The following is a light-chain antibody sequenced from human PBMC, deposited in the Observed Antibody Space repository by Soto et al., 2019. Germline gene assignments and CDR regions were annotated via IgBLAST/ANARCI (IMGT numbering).Light chain of an antibody. CDR2: AAS. CDR3: QQSYSTTWT. Sequence: DIQMTQSPSSLSESAGDRVTITCRASQGISTYLNWYQQKPGKAPKLLIYAASSLQSGVPSRFSGSGSETDFTLTISSLQHEDFATYSCQQSYSTTWTLGQGTKVDIK. J-gene: IGKJ1*01. CDR1: QGISTY. V-gene: IGKV1-39*01.